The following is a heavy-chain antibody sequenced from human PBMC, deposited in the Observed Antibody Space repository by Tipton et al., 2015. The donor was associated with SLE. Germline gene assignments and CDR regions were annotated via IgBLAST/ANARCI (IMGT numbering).Heavy chain of an antibody. CDR2: ASYDGSNK. D-gene: IGHD2-15*01. Sequence: SLRLSCAASGFTFSGYTMHWVRQAPGKGLEWVAVASYDGSNKYYADTVKGRFTISRDNSKNTLYLQMNSLRAEDTAVYYCARAPGQGWRPSDYWGQGTLVTVSS. CDR3: ARAPGQGWRPSDY. J-gene: IGHJ4*02. V-gene: IGHV3-30*04. CDR1: GFTFSGYT.